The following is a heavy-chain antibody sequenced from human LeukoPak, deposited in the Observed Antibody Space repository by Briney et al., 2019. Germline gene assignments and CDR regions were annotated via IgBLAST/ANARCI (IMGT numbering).Heavy chain of an antibody. CDR2: IKQHGIEN. D-gene: IGHD6-19*01. CDR1: GFPFSSYW. CDR3: AKVASADAQARLNY. V-gene: IGHV3-7*03. Sequence: GRSLRLSCTASGFPFSSYWMSWVRQAPGKGPEWVANIKQHGIENNYEDSVRGRFTISRDNAKNSLYLQMNSLRADDTAVYYCAKVASADAQARLNYWGQGTLVTVSS. J-gene: IGHJ4*02.